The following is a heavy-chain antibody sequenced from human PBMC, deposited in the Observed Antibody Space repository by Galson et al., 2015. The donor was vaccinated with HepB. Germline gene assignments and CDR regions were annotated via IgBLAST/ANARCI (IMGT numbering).Heavy chain of an antibody. Sequence: SLRLSCAVSGFTFTDYWMSWVRQAPGKGLEWVADINQDGSEKVYAASVKGRFTVSRDNAKKSMYLQMDSLRVDNTAIYYCARHRLGGPTGDDGPFDFWGQGTMVTVSP. V-gene: IGHV3-7*01. D-gene: IGHD7-27*01. J-gene: IGHJ3*01. CDR3: ARHRLGGPTGDDGPFDF. CDR1: GFTFTDYW. CDR2: INQDGSEK.